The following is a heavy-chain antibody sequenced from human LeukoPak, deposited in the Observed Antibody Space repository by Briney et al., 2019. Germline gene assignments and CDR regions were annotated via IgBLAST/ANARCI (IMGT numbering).Heavy chain of an antibody. CDR3: AKGNNSLSYNFDY. D-gene: IGHD2/OR15-2a*01. V-gene: IGHV3-43*02. Sequence: PGGSPRLSCTATGFSFRDFSMHWVRQVPGKGLEWVSLISGDGGVTHYADSWRGRFTISRDNDKSSLFLQMNSLRVEDTAFYYCAKGNNSLSYNFDYWGQGTLVTVSS. CDR1: GFSFRDFS. J-gene: IGHJ4*02. CDR2: ISGDGGVT.